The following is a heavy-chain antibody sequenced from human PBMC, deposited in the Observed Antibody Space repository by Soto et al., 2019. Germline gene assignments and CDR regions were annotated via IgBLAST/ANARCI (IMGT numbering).Heavy chain of an antibody. J-gene: IGHJ6*02. CDR1: GYSFTSYW. Sequence: EVQLVQSGAEVKKPGESLKISCKGSGYSFTSYWIGWVRQMPGKGLEWMGIIYPGDSDTRYSPSFQGQVTISADKSISNAYLQWSSMKASDTAMYYCARRTLKDSGGNSMYYYYGMDVWGQGTTVTVSS. CDR2: IYPGDSDT. D-gene: IGHD2-21*02. V-gene: IGHV5-51*03. CDR3: ARRTLKDSGGNSMYYYYGMDV.